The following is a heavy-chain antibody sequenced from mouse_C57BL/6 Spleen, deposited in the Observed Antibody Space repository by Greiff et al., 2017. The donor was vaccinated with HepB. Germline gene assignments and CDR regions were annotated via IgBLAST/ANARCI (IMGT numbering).Heavy chain of an antibody. CDR3: AGDYDGVFDY. V-gene: IGHV1-22*01. Sequence: EVQLQQSGPELVKPGASVKMSCKASGYTFTDYNMHWVKQSHGKSLEWIGYINPNNGGTSYNQKFKGKATLTVNKSSSTAYMELRSLTSEDSAVYYCAGDYDGVFDYWGQGTTLTVSS. CDR1: GYTFTDYN. CDR2: INPNNGGT. J-gene: IGHJ2*01. D-gene: IGHD2-4*01.